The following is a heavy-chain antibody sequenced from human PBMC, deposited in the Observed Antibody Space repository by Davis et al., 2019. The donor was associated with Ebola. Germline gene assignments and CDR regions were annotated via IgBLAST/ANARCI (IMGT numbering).Heavy chain of an antibody. D-gene: IGHD6-19*01. CDR2: INPNGGAT. J-gene: IGHJ5*02. V-gene: IGHV1-46*01. CDR3: ARSSGWFDL. Sequence: ASVKVSCKASGYTLSNYFMHWVRQAPGQGLEWMGIINPNGGATTYAQKFQGRVTITGDTSASTAYMELSSLRSEDTAVYYCARSSGWFDLWGQGTLVTVSS. CDR1: GYTLSNYF.